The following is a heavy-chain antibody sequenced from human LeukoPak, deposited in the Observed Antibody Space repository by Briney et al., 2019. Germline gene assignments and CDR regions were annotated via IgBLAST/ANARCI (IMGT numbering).Heavy chain of an antibody. D-gene: IGHD3-9*01. Sequence: ASVKVSCKASGYTFTGYYMHWVRQAPGQGLEWMGWINPNSGGTNYAQKFQGRVTMTRDTSISTAYMELSRLRSDDTAVYYRARGGGRNYDILTGYLWGQGTLVTVSS. CDR3: ARGGGRNYDILTGYL. V-gene: IGHV1-2*02. CDR2: INPNSGGT. J-gene: IGHJ4*02. CDR1: GYTFTGYY.